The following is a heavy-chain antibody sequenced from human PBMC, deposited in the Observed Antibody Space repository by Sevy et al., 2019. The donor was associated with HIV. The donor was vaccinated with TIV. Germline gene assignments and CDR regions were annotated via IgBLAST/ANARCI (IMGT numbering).Heavy chain of an antibody. CDR2: INHSGST. CDR3: ARGPYDILSVWGAPIRPFDY. D-gene: IGHD3-9*01. CDR1: GGSFSGYY. V-gene: IGHV4-34*01. J-gene: IGHJ4*02. Sequence: SETLSLTCAVYGGSFSGYYWSWIRQPPGKGLEWIGEINHSGSTNYNPSLKSRVTISVDTSKNQFSLKLSSVTAADTAVYYCARGPYDILSVWGAPIRPFDYWGQGTLVTVSS.